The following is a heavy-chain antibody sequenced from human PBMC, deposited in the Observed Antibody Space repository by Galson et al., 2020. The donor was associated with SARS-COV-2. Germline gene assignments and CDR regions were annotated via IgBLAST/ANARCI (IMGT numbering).Heavy chain of an antibody. CDR2: ISSSGSTI. CDR3: ARSVEKAAAVGY. Sequence: GESLKISCAASGFTFSDYYMSWLRQAPGKGLEWVSYISSSGSTIYYADSVKGRFTISRDNAKNSLYLQMNSLRAEDTAVYYCARSVEKAAAVGYWGQGTLVTVSS. J-gene: IGHJ4*02. V-gene: IGHV3-11*04. CDR1: GFTFSDYY. D-gene: IGHD6-13*01.